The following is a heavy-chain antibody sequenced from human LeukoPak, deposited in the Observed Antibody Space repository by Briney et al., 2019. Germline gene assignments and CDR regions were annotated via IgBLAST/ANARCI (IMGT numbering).Heavy chain of an antibody. J-gene: IGHJ5*02. Sequence: SETLSLTCAVYGGSFSGYYWSWIRQPPGKGLEWIGEINHSGSTNYNPSLKSRVTISVDTSKSQFSLKLSSVTAADTAVYYCAREEGWFDPWGQGTLVTVSS. CDR3: AREEGWFDP. CDR1: GGSFSGYY. CDR2: INHSGST. V-gene: IGHV4-34*01.